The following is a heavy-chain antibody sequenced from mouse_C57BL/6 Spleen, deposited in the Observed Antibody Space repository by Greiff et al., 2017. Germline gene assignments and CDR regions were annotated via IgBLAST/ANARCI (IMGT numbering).Heavy chain of an antibody. CDR1: GYTFTDYN. V-gene: IGHV1-22*01. D-gene: IGHD4-1*01. CDR2: INPNNGGT. J-gene: IGHJ1*03. CDR3: ERAGRYLYFDV. Sequence: EVQLQQSGPELVKPGASVKMSCKASGYTFTDYNMHWVKQSHGKSLEWIGYINPNNGGTSYNQKFKGKATLTVNKSSSTAYTELRSLTSEDSAVYYCERAGRYLYFDVWGTTATVTVST.